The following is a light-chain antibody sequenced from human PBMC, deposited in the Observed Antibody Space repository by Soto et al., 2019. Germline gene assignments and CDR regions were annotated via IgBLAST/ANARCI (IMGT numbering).Light chain of an antibody. CDR2: AAS. V-gene: IGKV1-9*01. CDR3: QQLYDFPQG. Sequence: IRLTQSPSSLSASVGDRVTITCRASQGIADYLAWYQQKPGKAPKLLIYAASTLQSGVPSRFSGSGSGTDVPLNIRRLQREDFATYYCQQLYDFPQGFGGGTKVEIK. J-gene: IGKJ4*01. CDR1: QGIADY.